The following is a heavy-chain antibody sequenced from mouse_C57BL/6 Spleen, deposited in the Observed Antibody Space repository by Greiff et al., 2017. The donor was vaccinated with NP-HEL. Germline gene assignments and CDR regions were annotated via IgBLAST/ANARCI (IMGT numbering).Heavy chain of an antibody. Sequence: EVQLQQSGPVLVKPGASVKMSCKASGYTFTDYYMNWVKQSHGKSLEWIGVINPYNGGTSYNQKFKGKATLTVDKSSSTAYMELNSLTSEDSAVYYCARSGITSGDYAMDYWGQGTSVTVSS. CDR3: ARSGITSGDYAMDY. D-gene: IGHD1-1*01. V-gene: IGHV1-19*01. CDR2: INPYNGGT. J-gene: IGHJ4*01. CDR1: GYTFTDYY.